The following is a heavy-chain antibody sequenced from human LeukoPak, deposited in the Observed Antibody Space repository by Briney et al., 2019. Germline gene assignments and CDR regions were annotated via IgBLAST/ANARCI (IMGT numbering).Heavy chain of an antibody. V-gene: IGHV5-51*01. D-gene: IGHD1-26*01. CDR2: IYPADSDI. CDR1: GYSFTKWW. J-gene: IGHJ5*02. CDR3: ARQSPYSGSNGFDP. Sequence: GESLKISCKASGYSFTKWWIGWVRQMPGKGLEWMGIIYPADSDIRYSPSFQGQVTISADKSISTAYLQWHSLKASDTAIHYCARQSPYSGSNGFDPWGQGTLVTVSS.